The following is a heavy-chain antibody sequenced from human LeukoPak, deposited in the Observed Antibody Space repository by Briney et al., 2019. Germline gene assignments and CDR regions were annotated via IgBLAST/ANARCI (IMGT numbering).Heavy chain of an antibody. CDR2: INPSGGST. J-gene: IGHJ4*02. D-gene: IGHD2-8*01. V-gene: IGHV1-46*01. CDR1: GYTFTSYY. CDR3: ARSVYSDSVDY. Sequence: ASVKVSCKASGYTFTSYYMHWVRQAPGQGLEWMGIINPSGGSTSYAQKFQGRVTMTRNTSISTAYMELSSLRSEDTAVYYCARSVYSDSVDYWGQGTLVTVSS.